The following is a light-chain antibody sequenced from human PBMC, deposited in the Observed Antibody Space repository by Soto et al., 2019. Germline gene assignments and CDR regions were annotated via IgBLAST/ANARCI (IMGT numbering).Light chain of an antibody. CDR2: EVS. V-gene: IGLV2-8*01. Sequence: QSVLTQPPSASGSPGQSVTIFCTGTSSDVGGYNYVSWYQQHPGKAPKPMIYEVSKRPSGVPDRFSGSESGNTASLTVSGLQAEDEADYYCSSYAGSNNPYVFGTGTKVTVL. J-gene: IGLJ1*01. CDR3: SSYAGSNNPYV. CDR1: SSDVGGYNY.